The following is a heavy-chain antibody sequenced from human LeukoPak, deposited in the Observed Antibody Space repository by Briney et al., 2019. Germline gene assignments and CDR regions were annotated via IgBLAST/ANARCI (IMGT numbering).Heavy chain of an antibody. CDR2: ISSSSSYI. D-gene: IGHD6-13*01. J-gene: IGHJ5*02. CDR3: ARVGVAAAALNWFDP. V-gene: IGHV3-21*01. CDR1: GFTFGSYS. Sequence: GGSLRLSCAASGFTFGSYSMNWVRQAPERGLEWVSSISSSSSYIYYADSVKGRFTISRDNAKNSLYLQMNSLRAEDTAVYYCARVGVAAAALNWFDPWGQGTLVTVSS.